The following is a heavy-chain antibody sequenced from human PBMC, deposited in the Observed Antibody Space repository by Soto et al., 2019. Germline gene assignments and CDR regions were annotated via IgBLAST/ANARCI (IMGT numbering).Heavy chain of an antibody. V-gene: IGHV3-23*01. D-gene: IGHD1-7*01. Sequence: EVQLLESGGGLVQPGGSLRLSCAASGFTFSSYAMSWVRQAPGKGLEWVSAISGSGGSTYYADPVKGRFTISRDNSKNTLYLQMNSLRAEDTAVYYCAKVGNWNYGPHFWFDPWGQGTLVTVSS. CDR2: ISGSGGST. CDR1: GFTFSSYA. J-gene: IGHJ5*02. CDR3: AKVGNWNYGPHFWFDP.